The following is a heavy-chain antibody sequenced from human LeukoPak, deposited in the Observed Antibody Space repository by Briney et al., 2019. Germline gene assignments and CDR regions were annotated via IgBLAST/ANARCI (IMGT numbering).Heavy chain of an antibody. CDR3: GGHRPWAPFEY. V-gene: IGHV4-39*01. J-gene: IGHJ4*02. CDR1: RVSIRSSSDY. Sequence: SETLSLTCTVSRVSIRSSSDYWGWVRQPPGKGLEWIVIRDDGANTNYNPSLQSRVTGSVDTSKNQSSLTVNPVTAADTAVYYCGGHRPWAPFEYWGQGIRVTVSS. CDR2: RDDGANT. D-gene: IGHD7-27*01.